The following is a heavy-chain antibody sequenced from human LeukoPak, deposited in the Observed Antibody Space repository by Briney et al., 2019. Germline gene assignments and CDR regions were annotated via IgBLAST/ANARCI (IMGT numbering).Heavy chain of an antibody. J-gene: IGHJ4*02. CDR3: GTVGYGGDSDYFDY. Sequence: GGSLRLSCPASGFTFRNVWMTWVRQAPGKGLEWVGRIRSKTDGGTTDYAAPVKGRFIISRDDSKTTLYLQMNSLKTEDTAVYSWGTVGYGGDSDYFDYWGQGTLVTVSS. CDR1: GFTFRNVW. D-gene: IGHD2-21*01. CDR2: IRSKTDGGTT. V-gene: IGHV3-15*05.